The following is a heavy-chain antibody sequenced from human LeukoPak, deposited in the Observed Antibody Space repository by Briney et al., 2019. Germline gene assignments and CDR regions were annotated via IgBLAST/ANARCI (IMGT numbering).Heavy chain of an antibody. CDR3: ARDRIGYFDS. V-gene: IGHV4-59*01. J-gene: IGHJ4*02. CDR1: GGSFSSFS. Sequence: PSETLSLTCTVSGGSFSSFSLSWIRQPPEKGLEWIGFIYNSGSTNYNPSLKSRVTISVDTSKNQFSLRLSSVTAADTAVYYCARDRIGYFDSWGQGALVTVSS. CDR2: IYNSGST. D-gene: IGHD2/OR15-2a*01.